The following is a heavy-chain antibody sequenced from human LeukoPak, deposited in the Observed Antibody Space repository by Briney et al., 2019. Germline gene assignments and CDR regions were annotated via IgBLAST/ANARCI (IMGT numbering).Heavy chain of an antibody. CDR1: GFTFTNSA. V-gene: IGHV1-58*02. Sequence: SVKVSCKASGFTFTNSAIQWVRQARGQRLEWIGWIVVGSGNTDYAQKFQDRVTITRDMSTSTAYMELSSLRYEDTAVFYCVAGHGSGYPWGQGTLVTVSS. D-gene: IGHD3-10*01. J-gene: IGHJ4*02. CDR3: VAGHGSGYP. CDR2: IVVGSGNT.